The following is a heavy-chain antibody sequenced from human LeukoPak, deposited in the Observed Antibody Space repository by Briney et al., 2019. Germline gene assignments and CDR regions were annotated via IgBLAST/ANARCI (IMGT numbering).Heavy chain of an antibody. CDR3: AVGASNWDQFDY. D-gene: IGHD7-27*01. V-gene: IGHV5-51*06. CDR1: GYRPTSHW. Sequence: GEALKISRKGSGYRPTSHWLGWVRQMPGEGLGWRGIIYPGDCDTRYSPSFEGPVTISADASTNTTYLRWSSPEAPDTAMYFCAVGASNWDQFDYGGKGTLVTVSS. CDR2: IYPGDCDT. J-gene: IGHJ4*02.